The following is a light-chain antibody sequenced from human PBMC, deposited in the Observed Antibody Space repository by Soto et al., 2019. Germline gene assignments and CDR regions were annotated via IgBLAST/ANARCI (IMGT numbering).Light chain of an antibody. CDR2: EVS. CDR3: SSFTSTTTLYV. CDR1: SGDVGAYKY. V-gene: IGLV2-14*01. Sequence: QSVLTQPASVSGSPGQSITISCTGTSGDVGAYKYVSWYQQHPGKAPKLIIYEVSNRPSGVSNRFSGSKSGNTASLTISGLQAEDEADYYCSSFTSTTTLYVFGSGTKVTVL. J-gene: IGLJ1*01.